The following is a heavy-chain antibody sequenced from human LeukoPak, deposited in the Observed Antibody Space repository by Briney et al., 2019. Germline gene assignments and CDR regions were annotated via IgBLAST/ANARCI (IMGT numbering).Heavy chain of an antibody. CDR3: ARIGYSSSSFDY. J-gene: IGHJ4*02. CDR2: IKQDGSEK. V-gene: IGHV3-7*01. D-gene: IGHD6-13*01. Sequence: PGGSLRLSCAASGFRFTNYWMSWVRQAPGKGLEWVANIKQDGSEKDYVDSMKGQFTISRDNAKNSVYLQVNSLRAEDTAVYYCARIGYSSSSFDYWGQGTLVTVSS. CDR1: GFRFTNYW.